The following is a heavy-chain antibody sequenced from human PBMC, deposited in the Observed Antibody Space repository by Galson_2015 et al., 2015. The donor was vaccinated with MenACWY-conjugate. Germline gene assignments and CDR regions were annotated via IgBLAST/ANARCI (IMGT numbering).Heavy chain of an antibody. Sequence: SLRLSCAASGFTFSSYAMSWVRQAPGKGLEWVSAISGSGGSTYYADSVKGRFTISRDNSKNTLYLQMNSLRAEDTAVYNCATDKDVGQCLAYFDYWGRGPLVTVSS. J-gene: IGHJ4*02. CDR1: GFTFSSYA. CDR2: ISGSGGST. V-gene: IGHV3-23*01. CDR3: ATDKDVGQCLAYFDY. D-gene: IGHD6-19*01.